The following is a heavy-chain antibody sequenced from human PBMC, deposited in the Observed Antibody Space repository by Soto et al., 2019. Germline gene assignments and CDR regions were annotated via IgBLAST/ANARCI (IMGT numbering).Heavy chain of an antibody. CDR1: GGSLTSVDW. V-gene: IGHV4-4*02. D-gene: IGHD6-13*01. CDR3: ASDAAY. J-gene: IGHJ4*01. Sequence: SETLSLTCAVSGGSLTSVDWWTWVRQPPGKGLEWLGEIYPGGSTNYSPSLKSRVTISIDKSKNQFSLKLSSVTAADTAIYYCASDAAYWGHGTLVTVSS. CDR2: IYPGGST.